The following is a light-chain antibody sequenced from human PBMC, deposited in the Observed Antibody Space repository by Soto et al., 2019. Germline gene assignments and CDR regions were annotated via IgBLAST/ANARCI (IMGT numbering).Light chain of an antibody. V-gene: IGKV3-15*01. CDR1: QIVSSN. J-gene: IGKJ1*01. CDR3: QQYNNWPRT. CDR2: GAS. Sequence: EVGMTQSPATLSVSPWERAALSCRASQIVSSNLALYQQKPGQAPRLLIYGASTRATGIPARFSGSGSGTEFTLTISSLQSEDFAVYYCQQYNNWPRTFGQGTKVDI.